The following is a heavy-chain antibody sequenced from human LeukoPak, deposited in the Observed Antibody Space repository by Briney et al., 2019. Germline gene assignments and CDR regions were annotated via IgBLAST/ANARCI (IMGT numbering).Heavy chain of an antibody. J-gene: IGHJ4*02. CDR2: INPNSGGT. Sequence: GASVKVSCKASGYTFTGYYIHWVRQAPGQGLEWMGWINPNSGGTNYAQKFQGRVTMTRDTSISTAYMELSGLTSDDTAVYYCARPYCSGGSCHDYFDYWGQGTLVTVSS. D-gene: IGHD2-15*01. V-gene: IGHV1-2*02. CDR1: GYTFTGYY. CDR3: ARPYCSGGSCHDYFDY.